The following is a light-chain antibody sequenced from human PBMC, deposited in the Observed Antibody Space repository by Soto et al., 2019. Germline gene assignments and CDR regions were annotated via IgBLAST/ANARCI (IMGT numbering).Light chain of an antibody. CDR3: QQYNNWPPLT. CDR1: QSVSSN. J-gene: IGKJ4*01. Sequence: EILMTQSPATLSVSPGERATLSCRASQSVSSNLAWYQQKVGQAPRLLIYGASIRATGIPARFSGSGSGTEFTLTISSPQSEDFAVYFCQQYNNWPPLTFGGGTKVEIK. V-gene: IGKV3D-15*01. CDR2: GAS.